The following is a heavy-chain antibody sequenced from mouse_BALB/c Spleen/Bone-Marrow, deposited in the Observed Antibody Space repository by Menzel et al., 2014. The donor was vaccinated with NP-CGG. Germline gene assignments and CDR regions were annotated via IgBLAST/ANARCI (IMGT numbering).Heavy chain of an antibody. CDR1: GFTFTDYY. CDR3: ARDTGNYVRFAY. Sequence: VQLQQSGGGLVQPGGSLRLSCATSGFTFTDYYMSWVRQPPGKALEWLGFIRNKANGYTTEYSASVKGRFTISRGNSQSILYLQMNTLRAEDSATYYCARDTGNYVRFAYWGQGTLVTGSA. D-gene: IGHD2-1*01. CDR2: IRNKANGYTT. J-gene: IGHJ3*01. V-gene: IGHV7-3*02.